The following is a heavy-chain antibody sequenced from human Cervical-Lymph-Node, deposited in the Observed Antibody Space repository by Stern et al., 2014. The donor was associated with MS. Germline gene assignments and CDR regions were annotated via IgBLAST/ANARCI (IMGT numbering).Heavy chain of an antibody. V-gene: IGHV1-46*03. Sequence: QVQLVQSGAEVKKPGASVKVSCKASGYTFTNDFIHWVRQAPGQGLEWIGIINPSGGSTSYAQKFQGRISMTRDTSRSTVYMELSSLRSEDTAVYYCGIGGGDYSDSSGFYLGIDYWGQGTLVTVSS. CDR3: GIGGGDYSDSSGFYLGIDY. D-gene: IGHD3-22*01. CDR1: GYTFTNDF. CDR2: INPSGGST. J-gene: IGHJ4*02.